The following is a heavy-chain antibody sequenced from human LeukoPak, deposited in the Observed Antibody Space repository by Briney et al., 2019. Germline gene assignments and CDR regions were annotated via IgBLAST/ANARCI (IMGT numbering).Heavy chain of an antibody. CDR1: GFTFRSYW. CDR2: INNDGGGI. D-gene: IGHD5/OR15-5a*01. CDR3: ARGPHSVNYYAGDF. Sequence: PGGSLRLSCAASGFTFRSYWMHWVRQVPGKGLVWVSRINNDGGGITYADSVKGRFTISRDNARNTLYLQMNSLRADDTAVYYCARGPHSVNYYAGDFWGQGTLVTVSS. V-gene: IGHV3-74*01. J-gene: IGHJ4*02.